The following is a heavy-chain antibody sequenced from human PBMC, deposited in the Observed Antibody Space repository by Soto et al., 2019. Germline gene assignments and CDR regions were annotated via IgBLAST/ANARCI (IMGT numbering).Heavy chain of an antibody. J-gene: IGHJ4*02. V-gene: IGHV4-34*01. D-gene: IGHD6-19*01. CDR1: GGSFSGYY. Sequence: QVQLQQWGAGLLKPSETLSLTCAGYGGSFSGYYWSWIRQPPGKGLEWIGEINHSGGTNYNPSLKSRVTISVDTSNNQVSLKLRSVTAADTAVYYCARVRGSGWFDYWGQGTLVTVSS. CDR2: INHSGGT. CDR3: ARVRGSGWFDY.